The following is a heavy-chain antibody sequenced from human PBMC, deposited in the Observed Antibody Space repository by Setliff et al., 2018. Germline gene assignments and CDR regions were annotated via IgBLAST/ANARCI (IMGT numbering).Heavy chain of an antibody. CDR1: GFGFGGHD. CDR2: IRYDGSNK. Sequence: GGSLRLSCAASGFGFGGHDMHWVRQAPGKGLEWVAFIRYDGSNKYYADSVKGRFTISRDNSKNTLYLQMNTLRAEDTAVYYCARSGINVFDYWGQGTLVTVSS. J-gene: IGHJ4*02. CDR3: ARSGINVFDY. V-gene: IGHV3-30*02. D-gene: IGHD1-26*01.